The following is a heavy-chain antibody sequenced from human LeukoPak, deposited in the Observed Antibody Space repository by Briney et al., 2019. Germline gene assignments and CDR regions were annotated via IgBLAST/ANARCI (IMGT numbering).Heavy chain of an antibody. CDR2: INSDGSIT. CDR3: ARDAVDTANAV. Sequence: PGGSLRLSCAASGFTFSSYDMHWVRQAPGKGLVWVSHINSDGSITSYADSVKGRFTISRDNAKNTLYLQMNSLRAEDTAVYYCARDAVDTANAVWGQGTTVTVSS. D-gene: IGHD5-18*01. J-gene: IGHJ6*02. V-gene: IGHV3-74*01. CDR1: GFTFSSYD.